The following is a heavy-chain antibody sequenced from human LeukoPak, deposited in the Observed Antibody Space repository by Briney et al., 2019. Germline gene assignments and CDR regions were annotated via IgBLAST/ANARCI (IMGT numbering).Heavy chain of an antibody. D-gene: IGHD2-8*01. V-gene: IGHV3-13*01. CDR3: AKESAKLPDALPMSTAFDI. Sequence: GGSLRLSCAASGFTFSSYDMHWVRQATGKGLEWVSAIGTAGDTYYPGSVKGRFTISRENAKNSLYLQMNSLRAGDTAVYSCAKESAKLPDALPMSTAFDIWGQGTMVAVSS. CDR1: GFTFSSYD. J-gene: IGHJ3*02. CDR2: IGTAGDT.